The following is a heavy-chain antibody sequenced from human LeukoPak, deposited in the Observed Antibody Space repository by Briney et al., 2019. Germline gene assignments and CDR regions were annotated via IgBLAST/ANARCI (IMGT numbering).Heavy chain of an antibody. Sequence: KSSEPLSLTCSVSGASMSNNYWGWVRQPPGKGLEWIGYISYTGSTSYTPSLKSRVKIFLETARNQFSLEVNSVSAADTAVYYCARLQSANHDNGYYTGGFYYMDVWGKGTTVTVSS. J-gene: IGHJ6*03. D-gene: IGHD4-17*01. CDR2: ISYTGST. CDR3: ARLQSANHDNGYYTGGFYYMDV. V-gene: IGHV4-59*08. CDR1: GASMSNNY.